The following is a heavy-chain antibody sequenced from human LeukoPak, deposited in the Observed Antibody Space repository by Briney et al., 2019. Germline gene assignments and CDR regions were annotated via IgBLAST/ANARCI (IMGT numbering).Heavy chain of an antibody. D-gene: IGHD6-13*01. CDR3: ARGSSSWSHEFDP. Sequence: PSETLSLTCTVSGGSVSSSSYYWGWIRQPPGKGLEWIGSIYYRGSTYYNPSLKSRVTISVDTSKNQFSLKLSSVTAADTAVYYCARGSSSWSHEFDPWGQGTLVTVSS. CDR2: IYYRGST. V-gene: IGHV4-39*01. J-gene: IGHJ5*02. CDR1: GGSVSSSSYY.